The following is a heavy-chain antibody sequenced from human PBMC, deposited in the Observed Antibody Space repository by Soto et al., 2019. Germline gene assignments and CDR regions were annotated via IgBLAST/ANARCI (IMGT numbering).Heavy chain of an antibody. Sequence: PGGSLRLSCAASGFIFSSYDVHWVRQAPGKGLEWVSVITTTGDTYYAASVKGRFTISRENAENSLYLQMNSLRAEDTAVYYCAKEVLRKNDAFDIWGQGTMVTVSS. CDR3: AKEVLRKNDAFDI. CDR2: ITTTGDT. V-gene: IGHV3-13*01. J-gene: IGHJ3*02. CDR1: GFIFSSYD.